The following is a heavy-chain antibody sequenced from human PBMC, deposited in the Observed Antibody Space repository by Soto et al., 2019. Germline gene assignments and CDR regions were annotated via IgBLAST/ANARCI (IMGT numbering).Heavy chain of an antibody. CDR3: ARKYDNSGYYFQTDWYSDL. CDR1: GGTLSSYI. V-gene: IGHV1-69*02. CDR2: IIPVLDIT. D-gene: IGHD3-22*01. Sequence: QVQLVQSGAEVKKPGSSVKVSCKASGGTLSSYIISWVRQAPGQGLEWMGRIIPVLDITNYAQKFQGRVTITADKSTNTAYMELSSLRSEDTAVYYCARKYDNSGYYFQTDWYSDLWGRGTLVTVSS. J-gene: IGHJ2*01.